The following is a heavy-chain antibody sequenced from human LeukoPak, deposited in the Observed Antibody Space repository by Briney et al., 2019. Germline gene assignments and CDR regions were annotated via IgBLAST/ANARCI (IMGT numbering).Heavy chain of an antibody. J-gene: IGHJ3*02. D-gene: IGHD1-1*01. V-gene: IGHV3-48*03. Sequence: GGSLRLSCAASGFTFSSYEMNWVRQAPGKGLEWASYIGGSGSTIYYADSVKGRFTISRDNAKNSLYLQMNRLRGEDTAVYYCARDYLVGGTDAFDIWGQGTMVTVSS. CDR2: IGGSGSTI. CDR3: ARDYLVGGTDAFDI. CDR1: GFTFSSYE.